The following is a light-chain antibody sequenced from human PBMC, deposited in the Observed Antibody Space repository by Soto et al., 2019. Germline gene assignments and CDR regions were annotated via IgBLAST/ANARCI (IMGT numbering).Light chain of an antibody. J-gene: IGKJ4*01. CDR3: QQYGSSPLT. V-gene: IGKV3-20*01. Sequence: EIVLTQSPGTLSLSPGERATLSCRASQTVINTYLAWYQQKPDQAPRLLIYGASSRATGVPDRFSGSGSGTDFTLTISRLEPEDFAVYFCQQYGSSPLTFGGGTKVEIK. CDR2: GAS. CDR1: QTVINTY.